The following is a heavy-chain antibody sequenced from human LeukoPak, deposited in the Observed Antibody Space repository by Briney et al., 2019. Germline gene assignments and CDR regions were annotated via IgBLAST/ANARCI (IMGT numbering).Heavy chain of an antibody. V-gene: IGHV1-24*01. CDR3: ARVTAAAGIGYYYYYMDV. D-gene: IGHD6-13*01. Sequence: ASVKVSCKVSGYTLTELSMHWVRQAPGKGLEWMGGFDPEDGETIYAQKLQGRVTMTTDTSTSTAYMELRSLRSDDTAVYYCARVTAAAGIGYYYYYMDVWGKGTTVTVSS. J-gene: IGHJ6*03. CDR1: GYTLTELS. CDR2: FDPEDGET.